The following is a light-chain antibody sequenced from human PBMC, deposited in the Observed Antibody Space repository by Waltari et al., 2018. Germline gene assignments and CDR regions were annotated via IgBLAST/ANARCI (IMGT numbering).Light chain of an antibody. CDR2: QDS. J-gene: IGLJ1*01. Sequence: SYELTQPPSVSVSPGQTASITCSGDELGNKYVCWYQQKPGQSPILVIFQDSERPSGIPERFSGSNSGNAATLTISRTQAVDEADYYCQAWDSNTGVFGTGTRVTVL. CDR3: QAWDSNTGV. V-gene: IGLV3-1*01. CDR1: ELGNKY.